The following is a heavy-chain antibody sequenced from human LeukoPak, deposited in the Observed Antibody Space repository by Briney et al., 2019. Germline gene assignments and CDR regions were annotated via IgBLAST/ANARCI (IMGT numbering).Heavy chain of an antibody. CDR1: GFTFSSYG. Sequence: GGSLRLSCAASGFTFSSYGMHWVRQAPGKGLEWVAFIRYDGSNKYYADSVKGRFTISRDNSKNTLYLQVNSLRAEDTAVYYCAKDPGSYRYSGSYNDYWGQGTLVTVSS. CDR3: AKDPGSYRYSGSYNDY. D-gene: IGHD1-26*01. CDR2: IRYDGSNK. V-gene: IGHV3-30*02. J-gene: IGHJ4*02.